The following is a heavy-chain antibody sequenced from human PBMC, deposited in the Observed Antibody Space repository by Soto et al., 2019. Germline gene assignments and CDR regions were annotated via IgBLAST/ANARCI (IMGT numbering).Heavy chain of an antibody. CDR2: LSGSGDKT. Sequence: GESLKISCTTSGFTFDTYAMSWVRQAPGKGLEWVSGLSGSGDKTYYADSVRGRFTISRDNSKNTLYLQINSLRIEDTAIYHCARLECSGGSCYSGRLIDYHQYYMDVWGKGTTVTVSS. V-gene: IGHV3-23*01. J-gene: IGHJ6*03. CDR3: ARLECSGGSCYSGRLIDYHQYYMDV. D-gene: IGHD2-15*01. CDR1: GFTFDTYA.